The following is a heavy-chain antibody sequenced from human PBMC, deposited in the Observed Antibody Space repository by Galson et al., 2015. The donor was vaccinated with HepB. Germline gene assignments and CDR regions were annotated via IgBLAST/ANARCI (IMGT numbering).Heavy chain of an antibody. J-gene: IGHJ6*02. V-gene: IGHV3-48*02. CDR3: ARDGFPYGTPRTIVIGGYYYGMDV. CDR1: GFTFSGYS. D-gene: IGHD1-14*01. CDR2: ISSSSSTI. Sequence: SLRLSCAASGFTFSGYSMNWVRQAPGKGLEWVSYISSSSSTIYYADSVKGRFTISRDNAKNSLYLQMNSLRDEDTAVYYCARDGFPYGTPRTIVIGGYYYGMDVWGQGTTVTVSS.